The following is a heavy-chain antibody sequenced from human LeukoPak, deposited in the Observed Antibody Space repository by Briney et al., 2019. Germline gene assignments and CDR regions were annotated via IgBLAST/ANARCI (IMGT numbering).Heavy chain of an antibody. Sequence: SETLSLTCTVSGGSISSNSYYWGWIRQPPGKGLEWIGSIYYSGSTYYNPSLKSRVTISVDTSKNQFSLKLSSVTAADTAVYYCARDGVYNYYDSSGYPRYFDYWGQGTLVTVSS. J-gene: IGHJ4*02. V-gene: IGHV4-39*07. CDR2: IYYSGST. D-gene: IGHD3-22*01. CDR1: GGSISSNSYY. CDR3: ARDGVYNYYDSSGYPRYFDY.